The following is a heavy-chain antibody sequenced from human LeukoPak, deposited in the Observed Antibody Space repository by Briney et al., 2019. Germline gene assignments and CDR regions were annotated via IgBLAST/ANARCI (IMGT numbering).Heavy chain of an antibody. CDR3: AKGQDVVVVAATLDY. J-gene: IGHJ4*02. Sequence: SLRLSCAASGFTFDDYAMHWVRQAPGKGLEWVSGISWNSGSIGYADSVKGRFTISRDNAKNSLYLQMNSLRAEDTALYYCAKGQDVVVVAATLDYWGQGTLVTVSS. D-gene: IGHD2-15*01. V-gene: IGHV3-9*01. CDR1: GFTFDDYA. CDR2: ISWNSGSI.